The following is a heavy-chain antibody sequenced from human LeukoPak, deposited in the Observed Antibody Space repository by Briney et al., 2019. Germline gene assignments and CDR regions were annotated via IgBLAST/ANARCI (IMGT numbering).Heavy chain of an antibody. Sequence: ASVKVSCKASGGTFSSYAISWVRQAPGQGLEWMGRINPNSGGTNYAQKFQGRVTMTRDTSISTAYMELSRLRSDDTAVYYCARALAVADSFDYWGQGTLVTVSS. D-gene: IGHD6-19*01. J-gene: IGHJ4*02. CDR2: INPNSGGT. CDR1: GGTFSSYA. V-gene: IGHV1-2*06. CDR3: ARALAVADSFDY.